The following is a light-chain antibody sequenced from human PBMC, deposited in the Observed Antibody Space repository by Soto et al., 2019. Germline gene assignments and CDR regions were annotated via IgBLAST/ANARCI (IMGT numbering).Light chain of an antibody. Sequence: DIQITQPPSTLSAAVGDSVTITCRASQSIGSWLAWYQQKPGKAPNLLIDAASSVQSGVPSRFSGRGSGTDFTLTIRSXQRDDFAIYYCQQYKPYSRTFGQGTKVDIK. CDR3: QQYKPYSRT. CDR2: AAS. CDR1: QSIGSW. V-gene: IGKV1-5*01. J-gene: IGKJ1*01.